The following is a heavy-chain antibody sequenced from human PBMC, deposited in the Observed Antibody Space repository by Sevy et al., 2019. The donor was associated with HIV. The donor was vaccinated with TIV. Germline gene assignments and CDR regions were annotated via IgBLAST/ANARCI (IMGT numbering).Heavy chain of an antibody. CDR1: GFTFSNAW. CDR3: TTEGGLVGGYERHYYYYYMDV. J-gene: IGHJ6*03. CDR2: IKSKTDGGTT. D-gene: IGHD5-12*01. V-gene: IGHV3-15*01. Sequence: GGSLRLSCAASGFTFSNAWMSWVRQAPGKGLEWVGRIKSKTDGGTTDYAAPVKGRFTISRDDSKNTLYLQMNSLKTEDTAVYYCTTEGGLVGGYERHYYYYYMDVWGKGTTVTVSS.